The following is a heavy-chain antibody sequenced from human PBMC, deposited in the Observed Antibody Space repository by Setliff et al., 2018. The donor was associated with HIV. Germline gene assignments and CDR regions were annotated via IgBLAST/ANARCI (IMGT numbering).Heavy chain of an antibody. D-gene: IGHD1-1*01. CDR3: GRERTGFYIEE. CDR1: GFIFDHYA. J-gene: IGHJ4*02. CDR2: ISWNGGET. V-gene: IGHV3-43D*03. Sequence: GESLKISCATSGFIFDHYAMYWVRQRPGKGLEWVSLISWNGGETFYADSVRGRFTISKDSSKGSLYLQMNSLRVEDTALYYCGRERTGFYIEEWGQGAMVTSPQ.